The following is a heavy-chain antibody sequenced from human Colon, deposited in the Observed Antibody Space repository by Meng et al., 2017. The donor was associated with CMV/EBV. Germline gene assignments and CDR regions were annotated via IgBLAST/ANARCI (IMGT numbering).Heavy chain of an antibody. D-gene: IGHD3-22*01. CDR3: ATVSSGYYLYFQH. CDR1: GYTFTGYY. Sequence: QVQLVRLVVGVKKPGSLWKVSCKAFGYTFTGYYMHWERQAPGQGLEWMGWINPNSGGTNYAQKFQGRVTMTRDTSISTAYMELSRLRSDDTAVYYCATVSSGYYLYFQHWGQGTLVTVSS. V-gene: IGHV1-2*02. CDR2: INPNSGGT. J-gene: IGHJ1*01.